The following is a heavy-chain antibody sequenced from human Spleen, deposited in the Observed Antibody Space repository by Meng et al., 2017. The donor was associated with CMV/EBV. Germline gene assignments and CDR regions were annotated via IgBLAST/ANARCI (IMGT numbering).Heavy chain of an antibody. J-gene: IGHJ1*01. Sequence: GGSLRLSCTASGFTFGDYALNWVRHAPGKGLEWVGFVRSEEYGATTDYAPSVKGRFSISRDDSKNIAYLQMNSLRDEDTAVYYCVRDGGGSHTKYFHNWGQGTLVTVSS. D-gene: IGHD1-26*01. CDR3: VRDGGGSHTKYFHN. CDR2: VRSEEYGATT. CDR1: GFTFGDYA. V-gene: IGHV3-49*04.